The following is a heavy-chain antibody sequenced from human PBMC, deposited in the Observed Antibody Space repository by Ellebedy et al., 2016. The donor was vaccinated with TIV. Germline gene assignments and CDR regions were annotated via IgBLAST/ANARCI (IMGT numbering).Heavy chain of an antibody. CDR1: GFNLDTYS. CDR2: ISHSSITI. V-gene: IGHV3-48*04. Sequence: GWSLRLSCAAAGFNLDTYSMNWVRQAPGKGLEWLSYISHSSITIHYADSVRGRFTVSRDNTKNSLYLQMNSLRAEDTSIYYCARDMGWGNERINDAFDIWGQGTMVTVSS. CDR3: ARDMGWGNERINDAFDI. J-gene: IGHJ3*02. D-gene: IGHD7-27*01.